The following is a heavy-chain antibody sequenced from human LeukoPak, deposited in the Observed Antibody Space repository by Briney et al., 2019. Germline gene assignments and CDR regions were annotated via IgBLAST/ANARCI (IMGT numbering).Heavy chain of an antibody. CDR1: GGSISSGDYY. CDR2: IYYSGST. J-gene: IGHJ5*02. D-gene: IGHD3-9*01. CDR3: ARRTSLPLGPYDILTGYHNWFDP. Sequence: PSETLSLTCTVSGGSISSGDYYWSWIRQPPGKGLEWIGYIYYSGSTYYNPSLKSRVIISVDTSKNQFSLKLSSVTAADTAVYYCARRTSLPLGPYDILTGYHNWFDPWGQGTLVTVSS. V-gene: IGHV4-30-4*08.